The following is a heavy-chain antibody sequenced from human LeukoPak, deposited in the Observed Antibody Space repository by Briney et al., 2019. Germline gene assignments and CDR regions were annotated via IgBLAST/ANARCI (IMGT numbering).Heavy chain of an antibody. Sequence: PGGSLRLSCAASGFTFSSYAMHWVRQAPGKGLEWVAVISCDGSNKYYADSVKGRFTISRDNSKNTLYLQMNSLRAEDTAVYYCAREGYYGSGSYYSENYFDYWGQGTLVTVSS. CDR2: ISCDGSNK. CDR1: GFTFSSYA. J-gene: IGHJ4*02. V-gene: IGHV3-30*04. D-gene: IGHD3-10*01. CDR3: AREGYYGSGSYYSENYFDY.